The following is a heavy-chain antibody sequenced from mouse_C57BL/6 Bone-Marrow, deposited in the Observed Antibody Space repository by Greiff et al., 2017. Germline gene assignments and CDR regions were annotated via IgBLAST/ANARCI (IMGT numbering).Heavy chain of an antibody. J-gene: IGHJ2*01. V-gene: IGHV14-4*01. CDR1: GFNIKDDY. Sequence: EVKLMESGAELVRPGASVKLSCTASGFNIKDDYMHWVKQRPEQGLEWIGWIDPENGDTEYASKFQGKGTITADTSSNTAYLQLSSLTSEDTAVYYCTPITTVVATDDRGQGTTLTVSS. D-gene: IGHD1-1*01. CDR3: TPITTVVATDD. CDR2: IDPENGDT.